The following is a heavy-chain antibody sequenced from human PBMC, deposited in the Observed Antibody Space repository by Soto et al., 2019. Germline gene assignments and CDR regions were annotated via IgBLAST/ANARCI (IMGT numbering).Heavy chain of an antibody. CDR2: INAGNGNT. Sequence: ASVKVSCKASGYTFTIYAMHWVLQAPGQRLEWMGWINAGNGNTKYSQKFQGRVTITRDTSASTAYMELSSLRSEDTAVYYCARARLLFLHHDAFDIWGQGTMVTVSS. CDR3: ARARLLFLHHDAFDI. V-gene: IGHV1-3*01. D-gene: IGHD2-21*02. CDR1: GYTFTIYA. J-gene: IGHJ3*02.